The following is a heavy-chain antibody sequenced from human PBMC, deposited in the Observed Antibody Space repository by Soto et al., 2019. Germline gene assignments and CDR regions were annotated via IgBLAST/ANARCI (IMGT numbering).Heavy chain of an antibody. V-gene: IGHV3-23*01. D-gene: IGHD5-12*01. CDR1: GFTFSSYA. J-gene: IGHJ4*02. Sequence: EVKLLESGGGLVQPGGSLRLSCAASGFTFSSYAMSWVRQAPGKGLEWVSGISGSGGSTYYADSVKGRFPISRDNSKNALYLQMNSLRAEDTAVYYCAKEIWNSYNSYDYWGQGALVTVSS. CDR2: ISGSGGST. CDR3: AKEIWNSYNSYDY.